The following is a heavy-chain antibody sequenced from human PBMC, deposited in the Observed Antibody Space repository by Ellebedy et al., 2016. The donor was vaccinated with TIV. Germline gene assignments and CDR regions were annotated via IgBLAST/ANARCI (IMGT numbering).Heavy chain of an antibody. CDR1: GFTVSSNY. D-gene: IGHD2-15*01. CDR3: AREVGYFDY. J-gene: IGHJ4*02. Sequence: GESLKISCAASGFTVSSNYMSWVRQAPGKGLEWVSVIYSGGSTYYADSVKGRFTISRDNSKNTLYLQMNSLRAEDTAVYYCAREVGYFDYWGQGTLVTVSS. V-gene: IGHV3-53*05. CDR2: IYSGGST.